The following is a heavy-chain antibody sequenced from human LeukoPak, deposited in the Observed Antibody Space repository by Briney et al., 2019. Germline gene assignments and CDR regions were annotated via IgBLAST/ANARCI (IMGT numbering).Heavy chain of an antibody. CDR2: INGDGSTT. V-gene: IGHV3-74*01. CDR1: GVAFSNYW. D-gene: IGHD3-9*01. J-gene: IGHJ5*02. CDR3: TRSDVFLTDL. Sequence: GGSLRLSCAASGVAFSNYWTHWVRQGPGPGLVWVARINGDGSTTTYADFVKGRFTISRVNAKNTLYLQLNSLRAADTALYYCTRSDVFLTDLGRQGTLVTVSS.